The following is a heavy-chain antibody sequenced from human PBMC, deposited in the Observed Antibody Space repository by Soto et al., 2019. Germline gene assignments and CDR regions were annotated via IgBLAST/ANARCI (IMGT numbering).Heavy chain of an antibody. J-gene: IGHJ6*02. CDR1: GYTFTSYG. D-gene: IGHD3-3*01. V-gene: IGHV1-18*01. CDR2: ISAYNGNT. Sequence: ASVKVSCKASGYTFTSYGISWVRQAPGQGLEWMGWISAYNGNTNYAQKLQGRVTMTTDTSTSTAYMELRSLRSDDTAVYYCARDAPVLRFLDWPTNDYYYYGMDVWGQGTTVTVSS. CDR3: ARDAPVLRFLDWPTNDYYYYGMDV.